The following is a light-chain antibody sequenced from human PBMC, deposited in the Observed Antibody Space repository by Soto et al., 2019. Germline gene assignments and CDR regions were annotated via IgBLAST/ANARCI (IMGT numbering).Light chain of an antibody. V-gene: IGLV5-45*03. J-gene: IGLJ1*01. Sequence: QLVLTQPSSLSASPGASASLTCTLRSGINVGPYRIYWYQQKPGSPPQYLLNYKSDSDKEQGSGVPSRFSGSKDASANAGVLLISGLQSEDEADYYCLIWHNYSYVFGTGTKLTVL. CDR2: YKSDSDK. CDR1: SGINVGPYR. CDR3: LIWHNYSYV.